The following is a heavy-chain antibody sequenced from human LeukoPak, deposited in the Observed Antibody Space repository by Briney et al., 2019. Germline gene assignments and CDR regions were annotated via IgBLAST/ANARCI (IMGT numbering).Heavy chain of an antibody. CDR2: ISYDGSNK. J-gene: IGHJ3*02. Sequence: PGRSLRLSCAASGFTFSSYGMHGVRQAPGKGLEGVAVISYDGSNKYYADSVKGRFTISIDNSKNTLYLQMNSLRAEDTAVYYCAKDGPIYYDSSGYSPAGIWGQGTLVTVSS. V-gene: IGHV3-30*18. D-gene: IGHD3-22*01. CDR3: AKDGPIYYDSSGYSPAGI. CDR1: GFTFSSYG.